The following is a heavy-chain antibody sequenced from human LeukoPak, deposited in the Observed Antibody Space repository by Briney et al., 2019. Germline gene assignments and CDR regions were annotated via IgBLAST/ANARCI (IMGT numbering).Heavy chain of an antibody. CDR1: GGSISSGSYY. V-gene: IGHV4-61*01. D-gene: IGHD3-22*01. Sequence: SETLSLTCTVSGGSISSGSYYWSWIRQPPGKGLEWIGYIYDSGSPNYNPSLKSRVTISVDTSKNQFSLKLSSVTAADTAVYYCASLTTAEAFDIWGQGTMVTVSS. CDR3: ASLTTAEAFDI. CDR2: IYDSGSP. J-gene: IGHJ3*02.